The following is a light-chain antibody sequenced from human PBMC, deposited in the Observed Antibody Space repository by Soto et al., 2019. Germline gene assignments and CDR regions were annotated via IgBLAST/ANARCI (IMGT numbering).Light chain of an antibody. Sequence: DIIVKHSAATLSLSTREGATLSCRASQSVSSNLAWYQQKPGQAPRLLIYGASTRATGIPDRFSGSGSGTEFTLTISSLQSEDFAGYYSKQYNIWLRTFGHGSKV. J-gene: IGKJ1*01. CDR1: QSVSSN. V-gene: IGKV3D-15*01. CDR3: KQYNIWLRT. CDR2: GAS.